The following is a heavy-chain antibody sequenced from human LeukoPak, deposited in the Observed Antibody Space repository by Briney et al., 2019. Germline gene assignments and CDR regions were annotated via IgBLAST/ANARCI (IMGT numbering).Heavy chain of an antibody. D-gene: IGHD4-17*01. J-gene: IGHJ1*01. CDR3: APVPPGDYGDVYFQH. CDR2: IYYSGST. Sequence: PSETLSLTCTVSGGSISSSSYYWGWIRQPPGKGLEWIGSIYYSGSTYYNPSLKSRVTISVDTSKNQFSLKLSSVTAADTAVYYCAPVPPGDYGDVYFQHWGQGTLVTVSS. CDR1: GGSISSSSYY. V-gene: IGHV4-39*07.